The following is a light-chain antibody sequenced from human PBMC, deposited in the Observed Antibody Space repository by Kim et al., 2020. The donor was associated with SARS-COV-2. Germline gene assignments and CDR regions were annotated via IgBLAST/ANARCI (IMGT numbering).Light chain of an antibody. CDR1: QSVGSSY. Sequence: PGERATLAGRASQSVGSSYLAWYEQKPGQAPRLSRYGACRRATGIPDRVSGSGSGTDFTLTISRLGPEDVGGYYWQQYGRAPRTCGQGTKVDIK. CDR2: GAC. J-gene: IGKJ1*01. CDR3: QQYGRAPRT. V-gene: IGKV3-20*01.